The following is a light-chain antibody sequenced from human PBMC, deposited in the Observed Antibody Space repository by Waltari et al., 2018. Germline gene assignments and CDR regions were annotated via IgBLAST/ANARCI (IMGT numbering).Light chain of an antibody. J-gene: IGKJ1*01. CDR1: QSVGNF. V-gene: IGKV3-11*01. CDR2: DVS. Sequence: ELVLTQSPATLYLSPGERATLSCRASQSVGNFLAWYRQKPGQPPRLVIYDVSHRATGTPARFSGSGSGTDFTLTISTLQPEDVAVYYCQQYYNSPRTFGQGTKVEIK. CDR3: QQYYNSPRT.